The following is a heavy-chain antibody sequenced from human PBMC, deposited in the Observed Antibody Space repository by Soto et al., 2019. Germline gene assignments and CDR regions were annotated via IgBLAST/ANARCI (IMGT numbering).Heavy chain of an antibody. CDR3: AADGPASAWFFY. CDR2: ISYSGNT. V-gene: IGHV4-39*01. CDR1: GGSISKINSY. Sequence: SETLSLTCPVSGGSISKINSYWGWIRQPPGKGLEWIGSISYSGNTFYNPSLKSRVTISVDPSKNQFSLNLNSVTAADTAIYYCAADGPASAWFFYWGQGTLVTVSS. J-gene: IGHJ4*02. D-gene: IGHD6-19*01.